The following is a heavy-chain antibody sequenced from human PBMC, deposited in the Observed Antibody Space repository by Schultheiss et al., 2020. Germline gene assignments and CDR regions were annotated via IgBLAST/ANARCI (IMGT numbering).Heavy chain of an antibody. Sequence: GESLKISCAASGFTFSSYSMNWVRQAPGKGLEWVSSISSSSSYIYYADSVKGRFTISRDNAKNSLYLQMNSLRAEDTAVYYCARARSSSDAFDIWGQGTMVTVSS. J-gene: IGHJ3*02. D-gene: IGHD6-13*01. CDR1: GFTFSSYS. CDR2: ISSSSSYI. V-gene: IGHV3-21*01. CDR3: ARARSSSDAFDI.